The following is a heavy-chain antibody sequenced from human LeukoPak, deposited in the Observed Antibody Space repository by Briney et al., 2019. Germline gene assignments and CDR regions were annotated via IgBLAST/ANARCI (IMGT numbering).Heavy chain of an antibody. J-gene: IGHJ4*02. V-gene: IGHV3-15*01. D-gene: IGHD6-19*01. Sequence: GGSLRLSCAASGFTFSNAWMSWVRQAPGKGLEWVGRIKSKTDGGTTDHAAPLKGRFTISRDDSNNTLYLQMNSLKTEDTAVYYCITDRGSGWPFDYWGQGTLVTVSS. CDR1: GFTFSNAW. CDR2: IKSKTDGGTT. CDR3: ITDRGSGWPFDY.